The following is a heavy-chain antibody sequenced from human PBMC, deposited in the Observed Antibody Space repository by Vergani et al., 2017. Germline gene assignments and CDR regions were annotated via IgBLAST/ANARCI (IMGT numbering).Heavy chain of an antibody. Sequence: LEESGGGSVKPGGSLRLSFAASGFKFSDHYMSRIRQAPGKGLEWVSHISPGASTVSYTDSVTGRFTVSRDNDNNSLTLDMTTLRVEDTAVYYCAKNPGISTTRHYYAMDVWGQGTTVTVSS. D-gene: IGHD1-1*01. CDR2: ISPGASTV. V-gene: IGHV3-11*04. CDR1: GFKFSDHY. CDR3: AKNPGISTTRHYYAMDV. J-gene: IGHJ6*02.